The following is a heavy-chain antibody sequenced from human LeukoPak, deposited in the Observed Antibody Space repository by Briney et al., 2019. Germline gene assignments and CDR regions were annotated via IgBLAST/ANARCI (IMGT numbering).Heavy chain of an antibody. V-gene: IGHV3-23*01. CDR1: GFTFSSYA. CDR2: ISGSGGTT. Sequence: GGSLRLSCAASGFTFSSYAMSWVRQAPGKGLEWVSTISGSGGTTYYADSVKGRFTISRDNSKNMLYLQMNSLRAEDTAVYYCANTHARYFDSSGYTPMYFDYWGQGTLVTVSS. J-gene: IGHJ4*02. D-gene: IGHD3-22*01. CDR3: ANTHARYFDSSGYTPMYFDY.